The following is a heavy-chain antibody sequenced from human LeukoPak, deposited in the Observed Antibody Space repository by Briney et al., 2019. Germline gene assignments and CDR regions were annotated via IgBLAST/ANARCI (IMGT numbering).Heavy chain of an antibody. J-gene: IGHJ4*02. Sequence: GGSLRLSCAASGFTFDDYAMHWVRQAPGKSLEWVSGISWNSGYIGYADSVKGRFTISRDSAKNSLYLQMNSLRPEDTALYYCAKDLKYSSRYFDYWGQGTLVTVSS. V-gene: IGHV3-9*01. CDR2: ISWNSGYI. CDR1: GFTFDDYA. D-gene: IGHD6-13*01. CDR3: AKDLKYSSRYFDY.